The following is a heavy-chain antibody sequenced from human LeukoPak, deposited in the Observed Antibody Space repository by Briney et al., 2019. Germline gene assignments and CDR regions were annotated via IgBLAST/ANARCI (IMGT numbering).Heavy chain of an antibody. V-gene: IGHV3-30*18. D-gene: IGHD4-11*01. Sequence: GGSLRLSCAASGFTFSSYSMNWVRQAPGKGLEWVAVISYDGSNKYYADSVKGRFTISRDNSKNTLYLQMNSLRAEDTAVYYCAKDEYPLVTHYYMDVWGKGTTVTVSS. CDR3: AKDEYPLVTHYYMDV. CDR2: ISYDGSNK. CDR1: GFTFSSYS. J-gene: IGHJ6*03.